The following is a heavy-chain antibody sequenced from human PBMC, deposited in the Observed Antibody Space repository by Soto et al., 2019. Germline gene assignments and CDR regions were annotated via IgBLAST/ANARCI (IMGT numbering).Heavy chain of an antibody. CDR2: IFFTGST. Sequence: SETLSLTCTVSSGSISSTSYHWGWIRQPPGKRLEWIGSIFFTGSTYYNPSLKSRATIYVDTSKDQFSLKLRSVTAADTAVYYCARLDGSSDNDYYYGMDVWGQGTTVTVSS. V-gene: IGHV4-39*01. CDR3: ARLDGSSDNDYYYGMDV. D-gene: IGHD6-6*01. CDR1: SGSISSTSYH. J-gene: IGHJ6*02.